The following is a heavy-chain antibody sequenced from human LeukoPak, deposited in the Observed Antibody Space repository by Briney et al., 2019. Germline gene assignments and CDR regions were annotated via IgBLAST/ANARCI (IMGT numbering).Heavy chain of an antibody. V-gene: IGHV4-34*01. Sequence: PSETLSLTCAVYGGSFSGYYWSWIRQPPGKGLEWIGEIDHSGSTNYNPSLKSRVTISVDTSKNQFSLKLSSVTAADTAVYYCARGTAIFDYWGQGTLVTVSS. CDR3: ARGTAIFDY. CDR1: GGSFSGYY. CDR2: IDHSGST. J-gene: IGHJ4*02.